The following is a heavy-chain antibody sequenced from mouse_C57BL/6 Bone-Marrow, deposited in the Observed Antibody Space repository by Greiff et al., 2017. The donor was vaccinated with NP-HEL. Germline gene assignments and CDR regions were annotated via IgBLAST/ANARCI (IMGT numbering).Heavy chain of an antibody. CDR3: ARYELPLYAMDY. V-gene: IGHV7-3*01. D-gene: IGHD2-1*01. J-gene: IGHJ4*01. Sequence: EVQRVESGGGLVQPGGSLSLSCAASGFTFTDYYMSWVRQPPGKALEWLGFIRNKANGYTTEYSASVKGRFTISRDNSQSILYLQMNALRAEDSATYYCARYELPLYAMDYWGQGTSVTVSS. CDR2: IRNKANGYTT. CDR1: GFTFTDYY.